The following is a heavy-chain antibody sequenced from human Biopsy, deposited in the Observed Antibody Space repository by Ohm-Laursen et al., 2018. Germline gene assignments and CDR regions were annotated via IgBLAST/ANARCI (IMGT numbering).Heavy chain of an antibody. J-gene: IGHJ4*02. CDR3: GNEVHGRDY. CDR2: INQSGRT. Sequence: SDTLSLTCNVYGKTFSDYYWSWIRQPPGKGLEWIGQINQSGRTNYNPSLKSRVNISADKSNNQFSLKLTSVTSADPAVYFCGNEVHGRDYWGLGALVTVSS. D-gene: IGHD2-15*01. V-gene: IGHV4-34*08. CDR1: GKTFSDYY.